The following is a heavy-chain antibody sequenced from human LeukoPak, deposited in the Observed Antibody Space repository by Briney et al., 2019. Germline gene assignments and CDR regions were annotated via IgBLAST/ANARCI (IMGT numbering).Heavy chain of an antibody. Sequence: PSETLSLTRAVHGGSFSDSYWIGLRPPPGKGRECIGEVTHDGRINYDPSLRGRVTISVDTSMTQFSLRLTCVAGADTAVYFCATIYGEFSDFDSWAQGILVTVSS. J-gene: IGHJ4*02. V-gene: IGHV4-34*01. CDR3: ATIYGEFSDFDS. CDR2: VTHDGRI. CDR1: GGSFSDSY. D-gene: IGHD4-17*01.